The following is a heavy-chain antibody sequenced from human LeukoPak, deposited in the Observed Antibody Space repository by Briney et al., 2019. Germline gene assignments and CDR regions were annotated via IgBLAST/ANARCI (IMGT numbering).Heavy chain of an antibody. V-gene: IGHV4-59*11. CDR1: GGSISSHY. CDR3: ARDTHYMDA. Sequence: PSETLSLTCTVSGGSISSHYWSWIRQPPGKGLEWIGYIYYSGSTNYNPSLKSRVTISVDTSKNQFSLKLSSVTAADTAVYYCARDTHYMDAWGKGTTVTVSS. J-gene: IGHJ6*03. CDR2: IYYSGST.